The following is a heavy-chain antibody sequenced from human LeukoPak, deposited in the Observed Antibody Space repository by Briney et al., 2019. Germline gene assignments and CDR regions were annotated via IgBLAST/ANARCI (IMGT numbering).Heavy chain of an antibody. J-gene: IGHJ4*02. D-gene: IGHD3-22*01. Sequence: GGSLRPSCVASGFTFNNYAMSWVRQAPGRGLEWASSTAGSGISKDYADSVKGRFTISKDKSKNTLYPQMDNLRAEDTGVYFCARLPTFYYDSSGYHYDYWGQGTLVTVSS. CDR2: TAGSGISK. CDR1: GFTFNNYA. CDR3: ARLPTFYYDSSGYHYDY. V-gene: IGHV3-23*01.